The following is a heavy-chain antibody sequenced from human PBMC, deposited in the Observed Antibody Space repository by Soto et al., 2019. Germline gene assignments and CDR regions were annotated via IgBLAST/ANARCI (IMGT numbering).Heavy chain of an antibody. CDR3: TRTPVSPLGMDV. Sequence: QVQLQESGPGLVKPSQTLSLTCTVSGGSISSSGYWTWIRQRPGEGLEWIGYISHFGSTYYNPSLKSRXXIXLXXSKNQFSLNLRSVTAADTDVYYCTRTPVSPLGMDVWGQGTTVTVSS. J-gene: IGHJ6*02. CDR1: GGSISSSGY. V-gene: IGHV4-31*03. D-gene: IGHD4-4*01. CDR2: ISHFGST.